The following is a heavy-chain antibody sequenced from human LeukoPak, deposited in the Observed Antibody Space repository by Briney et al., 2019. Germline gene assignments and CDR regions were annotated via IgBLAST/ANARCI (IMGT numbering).Heavy chain of an antibody. J-gene: IGHJ4*02. V-gene: IGHV4-59*08. CDR2: IYDSGST. Sequence: SETLSLTCTVSGVSIRSYYWSWIRQPPGKGLEWIEYIYDSGSTNYTPSLKSRVPISVDTSKNQFSLKLSSVTAADTSVYYCARHGGGYSFDYWGQGTLVTVSS. CDR3: ARHGGGYSFDY. CDR1: GVSIRSYY. D-gene: IGHD5-24*01.